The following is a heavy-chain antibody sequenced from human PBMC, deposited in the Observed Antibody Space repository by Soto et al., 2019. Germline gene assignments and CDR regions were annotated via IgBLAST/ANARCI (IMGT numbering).Heavy chain of an antibody. CDR2: IIPIFGNT. Sequence: QVQLVQSGVEVKKPGSSVKVSCKASGGTLNSYAIDWVRQAPGQGLEWMGGIIPIFGNTYYAQRLQGRVKRAADESTRTAYMALSTLPSEDPAVYYWAGGSVTGSDYNFYHYGMDVWGQGTTVIVSS. V-gene: IGHV1-69*12. CDR1: GGTLNSYA. J-gene: IGHJ6*02. D-gene: IGHD3-10*01. CDR3: AGGSVTGSDYNFYHYGMDV.